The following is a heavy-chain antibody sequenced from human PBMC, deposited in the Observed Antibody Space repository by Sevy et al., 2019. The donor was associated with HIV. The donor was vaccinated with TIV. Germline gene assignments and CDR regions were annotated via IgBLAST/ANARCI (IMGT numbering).Heavy chain of an antibody. CDR1: GYTFTGYY. V-gene: IGHV1-2*04. Sequence: ASVKVSCKASGYTFTGYYMHWVRQAPGQGLEWMGWINPNSGGTNYAQKFQGWVTMTRDTSIRTAYMELSRLRSDDTAVYYCARANSHCSGGSCYPMVFDYWGQGTLVTVSS. J-gene: IGHJ4*02. CDR2: INPNSGGT. CDR3: ARANSHCSGGSCYPMVFDY. D-gene: IGHD2-15*01.